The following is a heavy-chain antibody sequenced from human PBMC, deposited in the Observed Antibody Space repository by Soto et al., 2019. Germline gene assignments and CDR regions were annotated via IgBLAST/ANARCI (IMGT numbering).Heavy chain of an antibody. CDR2: IRTSSGSGRGT. CDR3: AKGGDYYDLLTGYTRDNYYFDY. Sequence: ASVKVSCKAPADTFTSYYIHWVRQSPGRGPEWVSAIRTSSGSGRGTYYAASVKVRFTIPSDNSKSTLYLQMKSLRADDAALYYRAKGGDYYDLLTGYTRDNYYFDYWGQGAQVTVSS. CDR1: ADTFTSYY. J-gene: IGHJ4*02. V-gene: IGHV3-23*01. D-gene: IGHD3-9*01.